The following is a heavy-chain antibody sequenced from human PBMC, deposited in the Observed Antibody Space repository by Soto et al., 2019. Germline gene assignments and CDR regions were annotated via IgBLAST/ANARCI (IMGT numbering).Heavy chain of an antibody. V-gene: IGHV4-31*03. J-gene: IGHJ4*02. Sequence: PSETLSLTCTVSGGSISSGGYYWSWIRQHPGRGLEWIGYIYYGGSTYYNPSLKSRVTISVDTSKNQFSLKLSSVTAADTAVYYCARSRPGWGGSGWSFDYWGQGTLVTVSS. CDR1: GGSISSGGYY. D-gene: IGHD6-19*01. CDR3: ARSRPGWGGSGWSFDY. CDR2: IYYGGST.